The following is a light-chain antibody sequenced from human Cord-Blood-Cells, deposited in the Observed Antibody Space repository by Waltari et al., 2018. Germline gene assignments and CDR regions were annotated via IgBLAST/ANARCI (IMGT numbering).Light chain of an antibody. CDR1: SSDVGGYNY. CDR3: CSYAGSYTFV. CDR2: DVS. V-gene: IGLV2-11*01. J-gene: IGLJ1*01. Sequence: QSALTQPRSVSGSPGQSVTISCPGTSSDVGGYNYVSWYQTHPGKAPKLMIYDVSKRPSGVPDRFSGSKSGNTASLTISGLQAEDEADYYCCSYAGSYTFVFGTGTKVTVL.